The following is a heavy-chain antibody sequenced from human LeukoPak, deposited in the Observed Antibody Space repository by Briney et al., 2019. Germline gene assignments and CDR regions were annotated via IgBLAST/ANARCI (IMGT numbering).Heavy chain of an antibody. CDR2: INHSGST. J-gene: IGHJ4*02. CDR1: GGSFSGYY. V-gene: IGHV4-34*01. D-gene: IGHD6-6*01. CDR3: ARHHRWYSSSSVDY. Sequence: SETLSLTCAVYGGSFSGYYWSWIRQPPGKGLEWIGEINHSGSTNYNPSLKSRVTISVDTSKNQFSLKLSSVTAADTAVYYCARHHRWYSSSSVDYWGQGTLVTVSS.